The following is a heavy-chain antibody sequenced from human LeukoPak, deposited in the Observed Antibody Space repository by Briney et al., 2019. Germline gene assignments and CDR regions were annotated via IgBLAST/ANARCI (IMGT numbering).Heavy chain of an antibody. CDR2: ISAYNGNT. Sequence: ASVTVSCKASGGTFSSYAISWVRQAPGQGLEWMGWISAYNGNTNYAQKFQGRVTMTTDTSTSTAYMELRSLRSDDTTVYYCAISYIGVGAAFDIWGQGTKVTVSS. V-gene: IGHV1-18*01. D-gene: IGHD2-15*01. CDR1: GGTFSSYA. J-gene: IGHJ3*02. CDR3: AISYIGVGAAFDI.